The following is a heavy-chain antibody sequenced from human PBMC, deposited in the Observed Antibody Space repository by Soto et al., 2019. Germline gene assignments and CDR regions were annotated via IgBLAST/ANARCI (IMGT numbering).Heavy chain of an antibody. CDR1: GYSFTSYW. Sequence: PGESLKISCKGSGYSFTSYWIGWVRQMPGKGLEWMGIIYPGDSDTRYSPSFQGQVTISADKSISTAYLQWSSLKASDTAMYYCARHEAARQGYYYGMDVWGQGTKVTVSS. V-gene: IGHV5-51*01. CDR3: ARHEAARQGYYYGMDV. CDR2: IYPGDSDT. J-gene: IGHJ6*02. D-gene: IGHD6-6*01.